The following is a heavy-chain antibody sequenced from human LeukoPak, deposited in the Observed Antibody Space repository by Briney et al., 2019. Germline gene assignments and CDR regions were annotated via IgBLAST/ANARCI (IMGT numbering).Heavy chain of an antibody. CDR3: ARGGIWGHAFDI. J-gene: IGHJ3*02. CDR1: GFTVSSNY. V-gene: IGHV3-66*01. CDR2: IYSDSTT. Sequence: GRSLRLSCAASGFTVSSNYMSWARQAPGKGLEWVSIIYSDSTTDYADSVKGRFTISRDSSKNSLYLQLNSLRAEDTAVYYCARGGIWGHAFDIWGQGTVVTVSS. D-gene: IGHD2-15*01.